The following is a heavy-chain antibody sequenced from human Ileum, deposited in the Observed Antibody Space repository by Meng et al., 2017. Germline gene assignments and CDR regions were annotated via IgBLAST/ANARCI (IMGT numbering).Heavy chain of an antibody. Sequence: EVRLVESGGGLVQPGGSLRLSCAASGFTFSNYWMSWVRQSPGKGLEWVANIKQDESEKYFMDSVKGRFTVSRDNAKNSLYLQMNSLRAEDTAVYYCAILGFQGIDPWGQGTLVTVSS. CDR2: IKQDESEK. CDR3: AILGFQGIDP. J-gene: IGHJ5*02. V-gene: IGHV3-7*01. CDR1: GFTFSNYW. D-gene: IGHD2/OR15-2a*01.